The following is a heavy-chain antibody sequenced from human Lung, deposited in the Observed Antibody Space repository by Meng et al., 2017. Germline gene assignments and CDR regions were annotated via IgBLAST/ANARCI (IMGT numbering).Heavy chain of an antibody. V-gene: IGHV4-30-4*01. J-gene: IGHJ2*01. CDR3: AKGQKGYFDL. CDR1: GGSISSSTYY. Sequence: QVQLEESGPGVVKPSQSLTLTCNVSGGSISSSTYYWSWIGHPPGKGLEWSVHIYISGSTYYHPSLKSRITIAVESSKTQYSQKLSFVTDADTAVYYCAKGQKGYFDLWGRGTLVTVSS. CDR2: IYISGST.